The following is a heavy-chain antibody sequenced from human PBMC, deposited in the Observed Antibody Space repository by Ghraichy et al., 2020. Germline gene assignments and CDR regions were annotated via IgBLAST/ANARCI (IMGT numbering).Heavy chain of an antibody. J-gene: IGHJ5*01. CDR2: IKQDGTER. CDR1: GFSLSNYW. CDR3: VRSSWLDL. D-gene: IGHD3-10*01. V-gene: IGHV3-7*03. Sequence: GGSLRLSCAASGFSLSNYWMHWVRQTPGKGLEWVANIKQDGTERYYVDSVRGRFTISRDNSKKSVFLQMTTLRVEDTAIYYCVRSSWLDLWGQGTLVTVSS.